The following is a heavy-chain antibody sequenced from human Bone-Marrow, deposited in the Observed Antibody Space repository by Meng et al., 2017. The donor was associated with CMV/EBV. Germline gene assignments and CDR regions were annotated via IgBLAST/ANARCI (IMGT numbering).Heavy chain of an antibody. J-gene: IGHJ4*02. V-gene: IGHV3-30*02. Sequence: GESLKISCAASGFTFSSYEMNWVRQAPGKGLDWVAFIRYEGTTTYYADSVKGRFTISRDNSNNTLYLQMNRLQPEDTAVYYCAKDLGVGWVSVTPDYWGQGSLVTVSS. CDR3: AKDLGVGWVSVTPDY. CDR1: GFTFSSYE. D-gene: IGHD3-16*01. CDR2: IRYEGTTT.